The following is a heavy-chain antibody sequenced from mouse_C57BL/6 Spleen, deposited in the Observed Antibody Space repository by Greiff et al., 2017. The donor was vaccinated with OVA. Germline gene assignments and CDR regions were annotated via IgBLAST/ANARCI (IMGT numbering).Heavy chain of an antibody. CDR2: IDPSDSYT. CDR1: GYTFTSYW. J-gene: IGHJ4*01. Sequence: QVQLQQPGAELVRPGTSVKLSCKASGYTFTSYWMHWVKQRPGQGLECIGVIDPSDSYTNYNQKFKGKATLTVDTSSSTAYMQLSSLTSEDSAVYYCALYYGSSYYYAMDYWGQGTSVTVSS. D-gene: IGHD1-1*01. V-gene: IGHV1-59*01. CDR3: ALYYGSSYYYAMDY.